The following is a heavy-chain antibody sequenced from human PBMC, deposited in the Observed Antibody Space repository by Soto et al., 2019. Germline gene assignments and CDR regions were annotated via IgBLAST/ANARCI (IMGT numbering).Heavy chain of an antibody. CDR3: ARPKYGETYYYV. J-gene: IGHJ6*03. V-gene: IGHV1-2*02. CDR2: INPYSGGT. Sequence: AAVKVSCKSSGYIFTEHYIHWLRQAPGQSLEWMGWINPYSGGTHFARKFQDRVTMARDTSVSTAYMELRSLKSDDTAVYYCARPKYGETYYYVCGKGTGVTVS. CDR1: GYIFTEHY. D-gene: IGHD4-17*01.